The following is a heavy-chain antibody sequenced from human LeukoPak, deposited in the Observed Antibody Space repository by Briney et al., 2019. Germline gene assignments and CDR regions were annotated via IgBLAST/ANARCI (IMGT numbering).Heavy chain of an antibody. Sequence: GRSLRLSCEASGFSFSSHAMQWVRQAPGKGLEWVALIWYDGSNTYYADSVQGRFTISRDNSKNTLYLQMNSLRAEDTAIYYCARGTGNHPNNWLDPWGQGTLVTVSS. CDR2: IWYDGSNT. V-gene: IGHV3-33*01. CDR3: ARGTGNHPNNWLDP. J-gene: IGHJ5*02. CDR1: GFSFSSHA. D-gene: IGHD1-14*01.